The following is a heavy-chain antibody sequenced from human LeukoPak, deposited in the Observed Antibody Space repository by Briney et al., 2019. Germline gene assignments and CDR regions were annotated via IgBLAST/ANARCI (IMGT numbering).Heavy chain of an antibody. Sequence: SETLSLTCTVSGGSISSYYWSWIRQPPGKGLEWIGYIYYSGSTNYNPSLKSRVTISVDTSKNQFSLTLSSVTAADTAVYYCARGSVVVTPSFDYWGQGTLVTVSS. CDR3: ARGSVVVTPSFDY. J-gene: IGHJ4*02. V-gene: IGHV4-59*01. CDR2: IYYSGST. D-gene: IGHD3-22*01. CDR1: GGSISSYY.